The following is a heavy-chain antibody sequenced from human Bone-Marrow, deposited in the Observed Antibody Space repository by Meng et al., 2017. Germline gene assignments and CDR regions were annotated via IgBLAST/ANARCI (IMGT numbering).Heavy chain of an antibody. CDR3: ASDPAAGTGDWFDP. CDR1: GFTFSSYS. CDR2: ISSSSSYI. V-gene: IGHV3-21*01. D-gene: IGHD6-13*01. Sequence: GESLKISCAASGFTFSSYSMNWVRQAPGKGLEWVSSISSSSSYIYYADSVKGRFTISRDNAKNSLYLQMNSLRAEDTAVYYCASDPAAGTGDWFDPWGQGTRVT. J-gene: IGHJ5*02.